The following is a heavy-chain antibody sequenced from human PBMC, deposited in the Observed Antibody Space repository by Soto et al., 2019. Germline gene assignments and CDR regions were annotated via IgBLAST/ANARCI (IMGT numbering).Heavy chain of an antibody. D-gene: IGHD1-26*01. CDR3: ASGGLRSWAY. CDR2: INPNSGGT. CDR1: GYTFTGYY. V-gene: IGHV1-2*04. J-gene: IGHJ4*02. Sequence: QVQLVQSGAEVKKPGASVKVSCKASGYTFTGYYMHWVRQAPGQGLEWMGWINPNSGGTNYAQKLQGLATMPRDTSISTSYMVLSRLRSDDTAVYYCASGGLRSWAYWGQGTLVTVSS.